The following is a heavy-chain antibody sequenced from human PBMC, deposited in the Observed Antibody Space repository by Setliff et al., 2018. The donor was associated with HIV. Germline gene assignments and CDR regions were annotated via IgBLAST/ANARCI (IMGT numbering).Heavy chain of an antibody. J-gene: IGHJ4*02. V-gene: IGHV4-39*01. D-gene: IGHD6-19*01. CDR3: ARRFEQWLAFDY. CDR2: IYYSGGT. Sequence: PSETLSLTCTVSGGSISSGGYYWSWIRPPPGKGLEWIGNIYYSGGTDYHPSLKSRVTISVDTSKNQFSLKLGSVTAADTAVYFCARRFEQWLAFDYWGQGTLVTVSS. CDR1: GGSISSGGYY.